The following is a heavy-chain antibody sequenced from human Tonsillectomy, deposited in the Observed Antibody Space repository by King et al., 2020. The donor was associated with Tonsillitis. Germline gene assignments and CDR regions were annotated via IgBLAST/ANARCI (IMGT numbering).Heavy chain of an antibody. V-gene: IGHV3-33*01. CDR2: IWYEGSNK. Sequence: VQLVESGGGVVQPGRSLRLSCAASGFTFSSYGMHWVRQAPGKGLEWVAVIWYEGSNKYYADSVKGRFTISRDNSKNTLYLQMNSLRADDTAVYYCARDKLPYYDFWSGAGDAFDIWAKGQWSPSLQ. CDR1: GFTFSSYG. J-gene: IGHJ3*02. D-gene: IGHD3-3*01. CDR3: ARDKLPYYDFWSGAGDAFDI.